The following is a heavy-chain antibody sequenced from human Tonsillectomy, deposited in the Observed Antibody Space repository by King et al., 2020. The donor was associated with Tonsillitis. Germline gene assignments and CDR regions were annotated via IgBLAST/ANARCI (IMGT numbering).Heavy chain of an antibody. CDR3: ARDRRSAAGLYYFSVLDV. J-gene: IGHJ6*02. V-gene: IGHV4-59*01. D-gene: IGHD6-13*01. CDR2: IYYSGNT. Sequence: QLQESGPGLVKPSETLSLTCTVSGDSISSSYWSWIRQPPGKGLEWIGYIYYSGNTNYNPSLKNRVTMSVDTSKNQFSLQLNSMTAADTAVYYCARDRRSAAGLYYFSVLDVWGQGTTVTVSS. CDR1: GDSISSSY.